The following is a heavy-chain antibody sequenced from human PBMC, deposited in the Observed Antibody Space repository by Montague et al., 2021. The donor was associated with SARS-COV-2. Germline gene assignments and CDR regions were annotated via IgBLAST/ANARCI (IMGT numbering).Heavy chain of an antibody. D-gene: IGHD3-16*02. CDR3: LGELSLSLDY. J-gene: IGHJ4*02. V-gene: IGHV3-30-3*01. Sequence: SLRLSCAASGFTFSSYAMHWVRQAPGKGLEWVAVIPYDGSNKYYADSVKGRFTIPRDNSKNTLYLQMNSLRAEDTAVYYCLGELSLSLDYWGQGTLVTVSS. CDR2: IPYDGSNK. CDR1: GFTFSSYA.